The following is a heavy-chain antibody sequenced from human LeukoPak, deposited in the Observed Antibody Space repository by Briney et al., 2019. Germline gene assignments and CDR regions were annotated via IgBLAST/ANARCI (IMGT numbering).Heavy chain of an antibody. CDR2: INHSGST. CDR1: GGSFSGYY. J-gene: IGHJ3*02. CDR3: AREGRAI. Sequence: PSETLSLTCAVYGGSFSGYYWSWIRQPPGKGLEWIGEINHSGSTNYNPSLESQVTISVDTSKNQFSLKLSSVTAADTAVYYCAREGRAIWGQGTMVTVSS. V-gene: IGHV4-34*01.